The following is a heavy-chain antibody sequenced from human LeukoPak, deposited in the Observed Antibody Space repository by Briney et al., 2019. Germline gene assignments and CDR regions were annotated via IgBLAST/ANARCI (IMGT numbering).Heavy chain of an antibody. CDR1: GGSISSGSYY. J-gene: IGHJ5*02. D-gene: IGHD6-19*01. CDR2: IYTSGST. V-gene: IGHV4-61*02. CDR3: ARDGIAVAGERVDWFDP. Sequence: PSQTLSPTCTVSGGSISSGSYYWSWIRQPAGKGLEWIGRIYTSGSTNYNPSLKSRVTISVDTSKNQFSLKLSSVTAADTAVYYCARDGIAVAGERVDWFDPWGQGTLVTVSS.